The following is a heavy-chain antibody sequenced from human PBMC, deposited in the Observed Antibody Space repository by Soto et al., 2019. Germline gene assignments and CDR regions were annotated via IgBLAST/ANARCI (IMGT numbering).Heavy chain of an antibody. CDR3: ARESRYCSGGSCYFLPGIDY. V-gene: IGHV1-69*12. CDR1: GGTFSSYA. CDR2: IIPIFGTA. Sequence: QVQLVQSGAEVKKPGSSVKVSCKASGGTFSSYALSWVRQAPGQGLEWMGGIIPIFGTANYAQKFQGRVTITADESTSTAYMELSSLRSEDTAVYYFARESRYCSGGSCYFLPGIDYWGQGTLVTVSS. D-gene: IGHD2-15*01. J-gene: IGHJ4*02.